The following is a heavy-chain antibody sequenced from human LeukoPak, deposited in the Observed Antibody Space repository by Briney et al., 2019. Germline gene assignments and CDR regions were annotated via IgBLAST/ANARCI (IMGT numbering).Heavy chain of an antibody. J-gene: IGHJ4*02. CDR3: ARDPSDYYGSGSLDY. D-gene: IGHD3-10*01. V-gene: IGHV1-18*04. CDR2: ISAYNGNT. CDR1: GYSFTSNY. Sequence: ASVKVSCKASGYSFTSNYIHWVRQAPGQGLEWMGWISAYNGNTNYAQKFQGRVTMTTDTSTRTAYMELRSLRSDDTAVYYCARDPSDYYGSGSLDYWGQGTLVTVSS.